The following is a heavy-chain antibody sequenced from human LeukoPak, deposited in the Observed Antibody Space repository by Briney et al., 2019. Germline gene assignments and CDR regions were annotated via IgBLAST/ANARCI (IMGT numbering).Heavy chain of an antibody. Sequence: SETLSLTCAVSGGSISSSNWWSWVRQPPGKGLEWIGEIYHSGSTNYNPSLKSRVTISVDKSKNQFSLKLSSVTAADTAVYYCARDLPTTEAQRGDYWGQGTLVTVSS. CDR3: ARDLPTTEAQRGDY. D-gene: IGHD6-25*01. CDR2: IYHSGST. CDR1: GGSISSSNW. J-gene: IGHJ4*02. V-gene: IGHV4-4*02.